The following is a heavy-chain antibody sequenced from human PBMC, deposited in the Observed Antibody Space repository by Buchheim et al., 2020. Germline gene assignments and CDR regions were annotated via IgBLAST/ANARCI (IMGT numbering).Heavy chain of an antibody. J-gene: IGHJ4*02. V-gene: IGHV4-34*01. CDR3: ARRDYDFWSGYYREFDY. D-gene: IGHD3-3*01. CDR2: INHSGST. Sequence: QVQLQQWGAGLLKPSETLSLTCAVYGGSFSGYYWSWIRQPPGKGLEWIGEINHSGSTNYNPSLKSRVTISVDTSKNQFSLKLSSVTAADTAVYYCARRDYDFWSGYYREFDYWGQGTL. CDR1: GGSFSGYY.